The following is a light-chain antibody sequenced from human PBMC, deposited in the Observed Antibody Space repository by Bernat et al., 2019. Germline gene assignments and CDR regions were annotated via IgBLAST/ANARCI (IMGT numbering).Light chain of an antibody. J-gene: IGLJ3*02. Sequence: QSALTQPRSVSGSPGQSVTISCTGTSSDVGGYNYVSWYQQHPGKAPKLMIYDVNQRPSGVPDRFSGSKSDNTASLTISGLQAEDEADYYCCSYAGNTAWVFGAGTKVTVL. CDR1: SSDVGGYNY. V-gene: IGLV2-11*01. CDR3: CSYAGNTAWV. CDR2: DVN.